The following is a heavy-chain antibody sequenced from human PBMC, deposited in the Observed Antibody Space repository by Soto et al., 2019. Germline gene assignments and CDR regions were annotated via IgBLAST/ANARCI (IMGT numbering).Heavy chain of an antibody. Sequence: GASVKVSCKASGYTFTYHGITWVRQAPGQGLEWMGWFSGYTGNADYAQRFQGRVIMTTDTSTSTAYMEVRSLRSDDTAVYYCVRDRRSSGTFSAYWGQGTLVTVCS. CDR2: FSGYTGNA. V-gene: IGHV1-18*01. CDR3: VRDRRSSGTFSAY. J-gene: IGHJ4*02. D-gene: IGHD2-15*01. CDR1: GYTFTYHG.